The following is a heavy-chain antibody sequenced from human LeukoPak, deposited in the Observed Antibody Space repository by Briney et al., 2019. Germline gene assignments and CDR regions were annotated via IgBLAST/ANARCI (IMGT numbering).Heavy chain of an antibody. V-gene: IGHV3-23*01. J-gene: IGHJ4*02. CDR1: GFIFSSYG. CDR3: ARDRS. Sequence: GGSLRLSCAASGFIFSSYGMSWVRQAPGKELEWVSAISGSGYTTYYVDSVKGRFTISRDNAKNSLYLQMNSLRAEDTAVYYCARDRSWGQGTLVTVSS. CDR2: ISGSGYTT.